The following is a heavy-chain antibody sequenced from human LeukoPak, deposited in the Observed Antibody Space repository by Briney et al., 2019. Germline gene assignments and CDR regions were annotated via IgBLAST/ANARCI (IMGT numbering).Heavy chain of an antibody. V-gene: IGHV4-59*08. CDR1: GGSISSYY. Sequence: NPSETLSLTCTVSGGSISSYYWSWIRQPPGKGLEWIGYIYYSGSTSYNPSLKSRVTISVDTSKNQFSLKLSSVTAADTAVYYCARGRVTMIVVAGDWFDPWGQGTLVTVSS. CDR2: IYYSGST. D-gene: IGHD3-22*01. CDR3: ARGRVTMIVVAGDWFDP. J-gene: IGHJ5*02.